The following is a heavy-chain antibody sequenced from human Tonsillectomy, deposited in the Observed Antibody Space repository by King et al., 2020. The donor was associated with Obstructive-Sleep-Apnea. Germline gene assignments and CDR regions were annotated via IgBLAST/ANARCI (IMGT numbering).Heavy chain of an antibody. J-gene: IGHJ4*02. V-gene: IGHV3-9*01. Sequence: VQLVESGGGLVQPGRSLRLSCAASGFTFDDYAMHWVRQAPGKGLEWVSGISWNSGSIGYADSVKGRFTISRDNAKNSLYLQMNSLRAEDTALYYCAKEWNGYSYGYGSFDYWGQGTLVTVSS. CDR3: AKEWNGYSYGYGSFDY. D-gene: IGHD5-18*01. CDR2: ISWNSGSI. CDR1: GFTFDDYA.